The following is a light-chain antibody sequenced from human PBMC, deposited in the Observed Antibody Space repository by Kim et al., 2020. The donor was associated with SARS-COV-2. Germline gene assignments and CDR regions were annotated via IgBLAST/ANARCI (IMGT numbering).Light chain of an antibody. V-gene: IGLV1-44*01. CDR1: ISNIGTNT. CDR2: SNN. CDR3: AAWDDSRTVL. J-gene: IGLJ2*01. Sequence: ELTQPPSASGTPGQRVTISCSGSISNIGTNTVNWYQQLPGTAPKLLIYSNNQRPSGVPDRFSGSKFGTSASLAISGLQSDDEADYYCAAWDDSRTVLFGGGTQLTVL.